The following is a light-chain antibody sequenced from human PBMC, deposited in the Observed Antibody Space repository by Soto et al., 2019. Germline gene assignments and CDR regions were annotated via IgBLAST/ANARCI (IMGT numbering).Light chain of an antibody. Sequence: EIVLTQSPATLSLSPGERATLSCRASQSVSIYLAWYQQKPGQAPRLLIYDASNRATGIPARFSGSGSGTDFTLTISSLEPEDFAVYYCQQRSNWPTCGQGTKGDIK. CDR1: QSVSIY. V-gene: IGKV3-11*01. CDR2: DAS. CDR3: QQRSNWPT. J-gene: IGKJ1*01.